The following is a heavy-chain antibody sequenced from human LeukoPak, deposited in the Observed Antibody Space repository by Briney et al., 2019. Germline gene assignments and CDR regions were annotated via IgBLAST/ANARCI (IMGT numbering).Heavy chain of an antibody. D-gene: IGHD3-22*01. V-gene: IGHV3-30-3*01. CDR1: GFTFSSYA. Sequence: GGSLRLSCAASGFTFSSYAMHWVRQAPGKGLEWVAVISYDGSNKYYADSVKGRFTISRDNSKNTLYLQMNSLRAEDTAVYYCAKVSDSSGYYPDAFDIWGQGTMVTVSS. CDR3: AKVSDSSGYYPDAFDI. CDR2: ISYDGSNK. J-gene: IGHJ3*02.